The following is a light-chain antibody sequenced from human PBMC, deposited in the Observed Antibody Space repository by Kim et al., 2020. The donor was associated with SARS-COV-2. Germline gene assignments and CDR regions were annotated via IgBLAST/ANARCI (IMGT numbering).Light chain of an antibody. CDR2: AAS. CDR3: QQYYSYPTLT. Sequence: AIRMTQSPSSFSASTGDRVTITCRASQGISSYLAWYQQKPGKAPKLLIYAASTLQSGVPSRFSGSGSGTDFTLTISCLQSEDFATYSCQQYYSYPTLTFGGGTKVDIK. V-gene: IGKV1-8*01. J-gene: IGKJ4*01. CDR1: QGISSY.